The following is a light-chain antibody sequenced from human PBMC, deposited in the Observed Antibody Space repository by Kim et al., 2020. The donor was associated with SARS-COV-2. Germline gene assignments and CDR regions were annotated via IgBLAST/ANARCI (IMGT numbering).Light chain of an antibody. CDR3: SSFTTSSTLV. Sequence: QSALTQPPSVSGSPGQSVTISCTGTSSDVGASNRVSWYQQPPGTAPKLIIYEVANRPSGVPDRFSGSKSDNTASLTISGLQAEDEAHYYCSSFTTSSTLVFGGGTQLTVL. J-gene: IGLJ2*01. CDR1: SSDVGASNR. CDR2: EVA. V-gene: IGLV2-18*02.